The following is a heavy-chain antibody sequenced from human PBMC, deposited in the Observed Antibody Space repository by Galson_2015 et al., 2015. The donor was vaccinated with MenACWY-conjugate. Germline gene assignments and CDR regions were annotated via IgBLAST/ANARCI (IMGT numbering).Heavy chain of an antibody. CDR1: GFIFSSYA. D-gene: IGHD2-2*01. J-gene: IGHJ2*01. CDR2: MSGSGGSR. Sequence: SVRLSCAASGFIFSSYAMSWVRQAPGKGLEWVSAMSGSGGSRNYADSVKGRFTISRDNSKNTLYLQMNSLRAEDTAVYYCAKTYCSRTNCREPNWYFDLWGRGTLVTVSS. V-gene: IGHV3-23*01. CDR3: AKTYCSRTNCREPNWYFDL.